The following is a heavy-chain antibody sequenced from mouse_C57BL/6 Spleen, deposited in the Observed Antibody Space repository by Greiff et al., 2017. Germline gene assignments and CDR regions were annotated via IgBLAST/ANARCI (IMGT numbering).Heavy chain of an antibody. Sequence: VQLKESGPGLVKPSQSLSLTCSVTGYSITSGYYWNWIRQFPGNKLEWMGYISYDGSNNYNPTLKNRISITRDTSKNQFFLKLNSVTTEDTATYYCARGGYGSPWFAYWGQGTLVTVSA. V-gene: IGHV3-6*01. CDR3: ARGGYGSPWFAY. D-gene: IGHD1-1*01. J-gene: IGHJ3*01. CDR2: ISYDGSN. CDR1: GYSITSGYY.